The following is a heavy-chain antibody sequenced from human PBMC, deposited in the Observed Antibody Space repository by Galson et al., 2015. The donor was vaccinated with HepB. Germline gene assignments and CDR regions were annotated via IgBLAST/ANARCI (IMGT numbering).Heavy chain of an antibody. D-gene: IGHD3-10*01. J-gene: IGHJ4*02. V-gene: IGHV1-46*03. CDR1: GFTFTKYY. Sequence: SVKVSCKASGFTFTKYYIHWVRQAPGQGLEWMGILNPRAYSTTYAQKFQGRLTMTRDTSTTTVYMELSSLRSEDTAVYYCATRVASGFDYWGQGTLVTVSS. CDR2: LNPRAYST. CDR3: ATRVASGFDY.